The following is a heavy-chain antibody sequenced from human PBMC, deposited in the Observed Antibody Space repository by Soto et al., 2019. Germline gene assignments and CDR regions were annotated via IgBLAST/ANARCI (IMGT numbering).Heavy chain of an antibody. J-gene: IGHJ3*02. CDR1: GFTFSNAW. CDR2: IKSKTDGGTT. Sequence: GGSLRLSCAASGFTFSNAWMNWVRQAPGKGLEWVGRIKSKTDGGTTDYAAPVKGRFTISRDDSKNTLYLQMNSLKTEDTAVYYCTTDLLPYYYDSSGYYDDAFDIWGKGTMVTVSS. V-gene: IGHV3-15*07. CDR3: TTDLLPYYYDSSGYYDDAFDI. D-gene: IGHD3-22*01.